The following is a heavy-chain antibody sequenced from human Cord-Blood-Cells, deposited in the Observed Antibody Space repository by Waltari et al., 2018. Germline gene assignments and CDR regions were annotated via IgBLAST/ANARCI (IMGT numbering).Heavy chain of an antibody. D-gene: IGHD3-22*01. CDR2: IYPGDSDT. Sequence: EVQLVQSGAVVKKPGESLKITCKGSGYSFTSYWIGWVRQMPGKGLEWMGIIYPGDSDTRYSPSFQGQVTISADKSISTAYLQWSSLKASDTAMYYCARTYYYDSSGYSPFDYWGQGTLVTVSS. V-gene: IGHV5-51*01. CDR3: ARTYYYDSSGYSPFDY. CDR1: GYSFTSYW. J-gene: IGHJ4*02.